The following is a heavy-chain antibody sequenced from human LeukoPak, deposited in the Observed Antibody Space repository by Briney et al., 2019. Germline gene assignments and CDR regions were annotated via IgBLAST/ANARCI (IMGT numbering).Heavy chain of an antibody. CDR1: GGTFSNNA. CDR3: AGDRTGQYFDF. J-gene: IGHJ4*02. Sequence: SVKVSCKASGGTFSNNAINWVRQAPGQGLEWMGRIIPILDLTNYAEKFQDRVTITADKSTNTAYMELSSLRSEDTAVYYCAGDRTGQYFDFWGQGTLLTVSS. CDR2: IIPILDLT. D-gene: IGHD3/OR15-3a*01. V-gene: IGHV1-69*04.